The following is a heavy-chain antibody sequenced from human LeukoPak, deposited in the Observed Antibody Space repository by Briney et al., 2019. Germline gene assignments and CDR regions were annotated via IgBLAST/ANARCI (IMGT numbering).Heavy chain of an antibody. D-gene: IGHD2-2*01. V-gene: IGHV1-46*02. J-gene: IGHJ6*03. CDR3: ARAGEDIVVVPAAMDYYYMDV. CDR1: GYKSNDYF. CDR2: INFSGGDA. Sequence: VASVKVSCKASGYKSNDYFMHWIRQAPGRGLEWFGVINFSGGDAKYDQKFQGRVTITTDESTSTAYMELSSLRSEDTAVYYCARAGEDIVVVPAAMDYYYMDVWGKGTTVTVSS.